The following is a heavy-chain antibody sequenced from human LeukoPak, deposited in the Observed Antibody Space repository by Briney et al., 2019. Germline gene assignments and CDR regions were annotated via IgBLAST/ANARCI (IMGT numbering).Heavy chain of an antibody. J-gene: IGHJ4*02. CDR1: EYTFTGYY. Sequence: ASVKVSCKASEYTFTGYYIHWVRQAPGQGLEWMGWIDPNTGDSNYVQKFQGRVTMTRDTSISTAYMELSRLRSDDTAFYYCARIRYRGGISCYYIDYWGQGTLVTVSA. D-gene: IGHD2-2*01. V-gene: IGHV1-2*02. CDR3: ARIRYRGGISCYYIDY. CDR2: IDPNTGDS.